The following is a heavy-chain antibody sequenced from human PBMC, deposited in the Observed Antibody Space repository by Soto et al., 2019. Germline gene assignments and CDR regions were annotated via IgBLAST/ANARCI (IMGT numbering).Heavy chain of an antibody. CDR2: ISYDGSNK. J-gene: IGHJ6*02. CDR1: GFTFSSYA. Sequence: QVQLVESGGGVVQPGRSLRLSCAASGFTFSSYAMHWVRQAPGKGLEWVAVISYDGSNKYYADSVEGRFTISRDNSKNTLYLQMNSLRAEDTAVYYCAGGNSYYYYGMDVWGQGTTVTVSS. D-gene: IGHD2-21*02. CDR3: AGGNSYYYYGMDV. V-gene: IGHV3-30-3*01.